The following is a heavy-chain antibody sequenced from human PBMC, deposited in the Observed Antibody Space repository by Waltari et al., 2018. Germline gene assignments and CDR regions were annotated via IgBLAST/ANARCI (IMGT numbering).Heavy chain of an antibody. V-gene: IGHV3-7*03. J-gene: IGHJ5*02. D-gene: IGHD1-20*01. CDR2: INQDGSDK. CDR3: AREGITLGAFDP. CDR1: GFTFCTSW. Sequence: EAQLVESGGDLVQRGGSLRHSCAASGFTFCTSWMSWVRQSPGKGLEWVANINQDGSDKFYMDSVKGRFTISRDNAKNSLFLEMNSLRGDDTAVYFCAREGITLGAFDPWGQGTLVTVSS.